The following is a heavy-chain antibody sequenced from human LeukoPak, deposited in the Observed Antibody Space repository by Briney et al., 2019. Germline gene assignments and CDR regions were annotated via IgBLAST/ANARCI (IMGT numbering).Heavy chain of an antibody. D-gene: IGHD5-18*01. J-gene: IGHJ4*02. CDR3: AREEPGYSYGYNY. V-gene: IGHV5-51*01. CDR2: IYPGDSDT. CDR1: GYSFTSYW. Sequence: PGESLKISCKGSGYSFTSYWIGWVRQMPGKGLEWVGIIYPGDSDTRYSPSFQDHVTISADKSISTAYLQWSSLKASDTAMYYCAREEPGYSYGYNYWGQGTLVTVSS.